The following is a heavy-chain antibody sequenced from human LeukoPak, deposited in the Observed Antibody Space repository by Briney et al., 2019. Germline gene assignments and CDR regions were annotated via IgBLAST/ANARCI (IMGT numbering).Heavy chain of an antibody. D-gene: IGHD3-10*02. V-gene: IGHV3-48*04. J-gene: IGHJ6*04. CDR3: AELGITMIGGV. Sequence: GGSLRLSCVASGITFSTYGMGWVRQAPGKGLEWVSAISGSGSTIYYADSVKGRFTISRDNAKNSLYLQMNSLRAEDTAVYYCAELGITMIGGVWGKGTTVTISS. CDR2: ISGSGSTI. CDR1: GITFSTYG.